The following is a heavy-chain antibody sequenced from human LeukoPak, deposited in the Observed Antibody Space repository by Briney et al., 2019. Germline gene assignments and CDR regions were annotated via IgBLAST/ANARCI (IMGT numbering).Heavy chain of an antibody. CDR1: GFTFSDYY. Sequence: GGSLRLSCAASGFTFSDYYMSWIRQAPGKGLEWVSYISSSSSYTNYADSVKGRFTISRDNAKNSLYLQMNSLRVEDTAIYYCARLAVPPGNRGWYYEQWGQGTLVTVSS. D-gene: IGHD2-2*01. V-gene: IGHV3-11*03. CDR2: ISSSSSYT. CDR3: ARLAVPPGNRGWYYEQ. J-gene: IGHJ4*02.